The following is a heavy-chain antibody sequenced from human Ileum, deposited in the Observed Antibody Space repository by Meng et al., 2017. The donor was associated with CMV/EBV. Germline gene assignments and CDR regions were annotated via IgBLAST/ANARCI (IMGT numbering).Heavy chain of an antibody. CDR3: ARGGDYDFWSSSPYGMDV. CDR1: GGTFSSYA. D-gene: IGHD3-3*01. J-gene: IGHJ6*02. V-gene: IGHV1-69*05. Sequence: SVKVSCKASGGTFSSYAISRVRQAPGQGLEWMGGIIPIFGTPNYAQKFQGRVTITTDESTGTIYMELSSLRSEDTAVYYCARGGDYDFWSSSPYGMDVWGQGTTVTVSS. CDR2: IIPIFGTP.